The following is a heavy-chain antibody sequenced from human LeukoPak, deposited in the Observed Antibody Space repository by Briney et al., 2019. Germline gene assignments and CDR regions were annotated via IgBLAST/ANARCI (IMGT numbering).Heavy chain of an antibody. Sequence: SETLSLTCTVSGASIHSNSYYWGWIRQPPGKGLDWIGSIFYSGTTYYNPSLKSRVTISVGTSKNQFSLKLTSVTAADTAVYYCARRLGGNYFDFWGRGTLVTVSS. J-gene: IGHJ4*02. CDR3: ARRLGGNYFDF. D-gene: IGHD6-19*01. V-gene: IGHV4-39*01. CDR2: IFYSGTT. CDR1: GASIHSNSYY.